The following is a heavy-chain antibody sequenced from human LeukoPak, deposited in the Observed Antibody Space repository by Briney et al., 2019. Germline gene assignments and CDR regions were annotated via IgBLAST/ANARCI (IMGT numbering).Heavy chain of an antibody. CDR3: ARRHSSEISWEDY. V-gene: IGHV5-51*01. CDR2: IYPGDSDT. Sequence: GESLEISCKGPGSIFTSYWIGGGRQLPGKGLEWMGIIYPGDSDTRYSPSFQGQVTISADKSISTAYLQWSSLKASDTAMYYCARRHSSEISWEDYWGQGTLVTVSS. D-gene: IGHD6-19*01. J-gene: IGHJ4*02. CDR1: GSIFTSYW.